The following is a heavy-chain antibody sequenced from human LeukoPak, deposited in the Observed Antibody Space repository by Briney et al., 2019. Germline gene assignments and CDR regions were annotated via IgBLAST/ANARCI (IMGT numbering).Heavy chain of an antibody. CDR1: GFTFNDYA. J-gene: IGHJ4*02. D-gene: IGHD2-21*01. Sequence: QPGGSLRLSCAASGFTFNDYALYWVRQAPGKGLEWVTLISYDGYDKSYADSVRGRFTISRDNSRNTLYLQMDSLRSEDTAVYYCARDFFPVVDSTWYEIGYWGQGTLVIVSS. CDR3: ARDFFPVVDSTWYEIGY. CDR2: ISYDGYDK. V-gene: IGHV3-30-3*01.